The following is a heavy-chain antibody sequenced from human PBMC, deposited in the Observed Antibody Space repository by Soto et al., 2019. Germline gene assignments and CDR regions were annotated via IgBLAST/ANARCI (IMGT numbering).Heavy chain of an antibody. V-gene: IGHV1-2*04. CDR3: ARDLVGATIRHDAFDI. J-gene: IGHJ3*02. D-gene: IGHD1-26*01. Sequence: ASLNVSRKSSGYTFTVYYMHCGSQAPGQGLEWMGWINPNSGGTNYAQKFQGWVTMTRDTSISTAYMELSRLRSDDTAVYYCARDLVGATIRHDAFDIWGQGTMVTVSS. CDR1: GYTFTVYY. CDR2: INPNSGGT.